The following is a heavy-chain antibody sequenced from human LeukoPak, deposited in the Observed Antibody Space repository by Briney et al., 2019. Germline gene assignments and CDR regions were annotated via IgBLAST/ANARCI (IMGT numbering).Heavy chain of an antibody. J-gene: IGHJ4*02. CDR1: GGSISSGGYY. CDR3: ARQSLGRSSSWPFDY. CDR2: IYYSGST. D-gene: IGHD6-13*01. V-gene: IGHV4-31*03. Sequence: PSETLSLTCTVSGGSISSGGYYWSWIRQHPGKGLEWIGYIYYSGSTYYNPSLKSRVTISVDTSKNQFSLKLSPVTAADTAVYYCARQSLGRSSSWPFDYWGQGTLVTVSS.